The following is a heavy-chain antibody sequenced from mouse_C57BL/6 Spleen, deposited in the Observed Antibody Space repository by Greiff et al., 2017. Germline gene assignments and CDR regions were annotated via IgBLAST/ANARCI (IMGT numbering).Heavy chain of an antibody. CDR1: GYTFTDYN. Sequence: VQLQQSGPELVKPGASVKMSCKASGYTFTDYNMHWVKQSHGKSLEWIGYINPNNGGTSYNQKFKGKATLTVNKSSSTAYMELRSLTSEDSAVXYCARAYDSIYFYCYSMDYWGQGTSVTVSA. J-gene: IGHJ4*01. CDR3: ARAYDSIYFYCYSMDY. CDR2: INPNNGGT. V-gene: IGHV1-22*01. D-gene: IGHD2-5*01.